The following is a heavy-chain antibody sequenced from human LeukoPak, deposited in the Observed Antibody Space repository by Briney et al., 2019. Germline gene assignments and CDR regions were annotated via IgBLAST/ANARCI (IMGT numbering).Heavy chain of an antibody. D-gene: IGHD3-3*01. Sequence: RPSQTLSLTCTVSGGSISSGSYYWSWNRQPAGKGLEWIGRIYTSGSTNYNPSLKSRVTISVDTSKNQFSLKLSSVTAADTAVYYCAREKGGVFWSGYYPRNWFDPWGQGTLVTVSS. V-gene: IGHV4-61*02. CDR3: AREKGGVFWSGYYPRNWFDP. CDR1: GGSISSGSYY. J-gene: IGHJ5*02. CDR2: IYTSGST.